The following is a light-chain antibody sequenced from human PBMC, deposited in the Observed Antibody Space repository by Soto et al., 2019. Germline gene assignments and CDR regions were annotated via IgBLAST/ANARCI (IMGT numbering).Light chain of an antibody. Sequence: QSVLTQPPSASGTPGQRVTISCSGSSSNIGSNTVNWYQQLTGAAPKLLIYGNTNRPSGVSDRFSASKSGTSASLAITGLQAEDEADYYCQSYDNTLSGFYVFGTGTKVTLL. CDR1: SSNIGSNT. V-gene: IGLV1-44*01. CDR2: GNT. J-gene: IGLJ1*01. CDR3: QSYDNTLSGFYV.